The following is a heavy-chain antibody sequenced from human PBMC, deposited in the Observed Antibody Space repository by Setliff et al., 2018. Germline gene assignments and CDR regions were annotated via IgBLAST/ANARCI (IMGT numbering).Heavy chain of an antibody. CDR2: ISAYNGNT. Sequence: ASVKVSCKASGYTFTSYGISWVRQAPGQGLEWMGWISAYNGNTNYAQKLQGRVTMTTDTSTSTAYMELSSLRSEDTAVYYCARDYLGCSGGSCYENGMDVWGQGTTVTVSS. CDR3: ARDYLGCSGGSCYENGMDV. J-gene: IGHJ6*02. CDR1: GYTFTSYG. D-gene: IGHD2-15*01. V-gene: IGHV1-18*01.